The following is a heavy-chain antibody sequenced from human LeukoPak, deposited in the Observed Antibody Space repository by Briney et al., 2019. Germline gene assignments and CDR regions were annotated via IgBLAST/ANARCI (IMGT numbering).Heavy chain of an antibody. J-gene: IGHJ4*02. CDR1: GFTFSSYG. D-gene: IGHD1-26*01. Sequence: GGSLRLSCEASGFTFSSYGMSWVRQAPGEGLEWVSGFSAGDGSRYYADSVKGRFTISRDNSKNTLYLQMNSLRAEDTAIYYCAKEYTGTFSPFPSYFDNWGQGTLVTVSS. CDR2: FSAGDGSR. CDR3: AKEYTGTFSPFPSYFDN. V-gene: IGHV3-23*01.